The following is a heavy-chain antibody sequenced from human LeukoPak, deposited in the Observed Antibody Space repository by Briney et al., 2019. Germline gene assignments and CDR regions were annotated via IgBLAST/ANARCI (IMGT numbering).Heavy chain of an antibody. CDR2: INAGNGNT. D-gene: IGHD3-22*01. J-gene: IGHJ3*02. CDR1: GYTFTSYA. V-gene: IGHV1-3*01. Sequence: ASVKVSCKASGYTFTSYAMHWVRQAPGQRLEWMGWINAGNGNTKYSQKFQGRVTITRDTSASTAYMELSSLRSEDTAVYYCARVIDYYDSSGYYHDAFDIWGQGTMVTVSS. CDR3: ARVIDYYDSSGYYHDAFDI.